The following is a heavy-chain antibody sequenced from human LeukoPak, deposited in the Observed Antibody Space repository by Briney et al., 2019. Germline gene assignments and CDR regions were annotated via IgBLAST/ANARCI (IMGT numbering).Heavy chain of an antibody. D-gene: IGHD2-15*01. CDR3: ARESTGYCSGGSCYPDSFDY. V-gene: IGHV1-2*02. Sequence: ASVKVSCKASGYTFTGYYMHWVRQAPGQGLEWMGWINPNSGGTNYAQKFQGRVTMTRDTSISTAYMELSRLRSDDTAVYYCARESTGYCSGGSCYPDSFDYWGQGTLVTVSS. CDR1: GYTFTGYY. CDR2: INPNSGGT. J-gene: IGHJ4*02.